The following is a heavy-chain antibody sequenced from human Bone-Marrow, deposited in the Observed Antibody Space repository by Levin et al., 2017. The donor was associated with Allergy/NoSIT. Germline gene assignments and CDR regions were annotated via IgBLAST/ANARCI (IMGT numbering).Heavy chain of an antibody. Sequence: SETLSLTCTVSGGSISTSSYYWGWIRQPPGKGLEWIGNIYHSGSTYYTPSLRSRVTISVDTSKNQFSLRLNSVTAADTAVYYCARDEMVHEIQYYYGVDVWGQGTTVTVSS. J-gene: IGHJ6*02. V-gene: IGHV4-39*07. CDR1: GGSISTSSYY. D-gene: IGHD2-8*01. CDR2: IYHSGST. CDR3: ARDEMVHEIQYYYGVDV.